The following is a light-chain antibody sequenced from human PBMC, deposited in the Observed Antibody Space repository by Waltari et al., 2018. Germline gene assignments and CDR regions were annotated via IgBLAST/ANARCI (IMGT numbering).Light chain of an antibody. V-gene: IGKV3-20*01. Sequence: EIELTQSPGTLSLSPGERATLSCRASQGVSSRHLAWYQHGPDQAPRLLIIAASTRATGIPDRFSGSGSGTDFTLTISRLEPEDFAVYYCQHYATSPEMYTFGQGTKLEIK. CDR2: AAS. CDR3: QHYATSPEMYT. CDR1: QGVSSRH. J-gene: IGKJ2*01.